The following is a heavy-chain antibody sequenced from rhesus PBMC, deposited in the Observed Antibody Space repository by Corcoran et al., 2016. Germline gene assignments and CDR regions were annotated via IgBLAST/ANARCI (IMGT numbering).Heavy chain of an antibody. Sequence: QVQLQESGPGLVKPLATLSLTCAVSGGSISSYYWSWIRTPPGKGLEWIGYIYGSGSSTNYNPSLKSRVTLSVDTSKNQFSLKLSAVTAADTAVYYCARKGERLSLDVWGRGVLVTVSS. CDR3: ARKGERLSLDV. CDR2: IYGSGSST. J-gene: IGHJ5-2*02. V-gene: IGHV4S11*01. D-gene: IGHD1-14*01. CDR1: GGSISSYY.